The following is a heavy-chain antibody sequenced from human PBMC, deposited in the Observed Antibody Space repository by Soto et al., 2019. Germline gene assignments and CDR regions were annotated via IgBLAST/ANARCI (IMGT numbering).Heavy chain of an antibody. CDR1: GFTFSSYA. CDR3: ASHVLLWFGELNQLDY. Sequence: GRSLRLSCAASGFTFSSYAMSWVRQAPGKGLEWVSAISGSGGSTYYADSVKGRFTISRDNSKNTLYLQMNSLRAEDTAVYYCASHVLLWFGELNQLDYWGQGTLVTVSS. V-gene: IGHV3-23*01. D-gene: IGHD3-10*01. CDR2: ISGSGGST. J-gene: IGHJ4*02.